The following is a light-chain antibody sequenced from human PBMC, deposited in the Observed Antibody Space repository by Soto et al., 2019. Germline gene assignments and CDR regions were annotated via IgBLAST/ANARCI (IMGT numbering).Light chain of an antibody. Sequence: DIVLTQSPGNLSLSPGERATLSCRASQSVSSNYLAWYQQKPGQTPKVLIYRASTRATGIPDRFSGSGSGTDFTLTISRLEAEDFAVYYCQQYGSSPLTFGGGTKVDIK. CDR3: QQYGSSPLT. CDR2: RAS. CDR1: QSVSSNY. V-gene: IGKV3-20*01. J-gene: IGKJ4*01.